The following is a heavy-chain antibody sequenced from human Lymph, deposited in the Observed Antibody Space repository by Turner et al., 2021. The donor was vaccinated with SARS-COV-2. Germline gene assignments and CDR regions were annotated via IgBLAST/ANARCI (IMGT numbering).Heavy chain of an antibody. CDR3: ARFTASIEVTGRYFDY. Sequence: QVQLVQSGAEVKKPGASVKVSCKASGYTFTSYGISWVRQAPGQGLEWMGWISVYNGNTNYEQKLQGRVTMTTDTSTSTAYMELRSLRSDDTAVYYCARFTASIEVTGRYFDYWGQGTLVTVSS. D-gene: IGHD6-19*01. CDR2: ISVYNGNT. V-gene: IGHV1-18*01. CDR1: GYTFTSYG. J-gene: IGHJ4*02.